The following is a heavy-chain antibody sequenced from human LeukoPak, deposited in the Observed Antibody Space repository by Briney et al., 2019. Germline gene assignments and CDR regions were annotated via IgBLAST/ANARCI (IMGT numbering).Heavy chain of an antibody. D-gene: IGHD5-18*01. CDR2: IYTSGST. Sequence: PSETLSLTCTVSGGSISSGSYYWSWIRQPAGKGLEWIGRIYTSGSTNYNPSLKSRVTISVDTSKNQFSLKLSSVTAADTAVYYCASQDTAMVGPWGQGTLVTVSS. J-gene: IGHJ5*02. CDR1: GGSISSGSYY. V-gene: IGHV4-61*02. CDR3: ASQDTAMVGP.